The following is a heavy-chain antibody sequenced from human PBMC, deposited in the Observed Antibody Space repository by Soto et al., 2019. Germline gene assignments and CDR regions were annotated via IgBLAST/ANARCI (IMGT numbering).Heavy chain of an antibody. D-gene: IGHD2-15*01. CDR2: IIPILGIA. J-gene: IGHJ4*02. Sequence: QFQLVQSGAEVKKPGSSVKVSCKASGGTFSSYTISWVRQAPGQGLEWMGRIIPILGIANYAQKFQGRVTITADNSTSTAYMELSSLRSEDTAVYYCAREVVVVAATGGFDYWGQGTLVTVSS. CDR3: AREVVVVAATGGFDY. V-gene: IGHV1-69*08. CDR1: GGTFSSYT.